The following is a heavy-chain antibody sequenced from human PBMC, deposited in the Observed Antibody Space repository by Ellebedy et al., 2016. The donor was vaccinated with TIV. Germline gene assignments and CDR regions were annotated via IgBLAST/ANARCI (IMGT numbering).Heavy chain of an antibody. CDR2: IYPDDSDT. CDR1: GYRFTNYW. CDR3: ARRGVYGLGLMNWYFDL. D-gene: IGHD3-10*01. J-gene: IGHJ2*01. V-gene: IGHV5-51*01. Sequence: KVSCKGSGYRFTNYWIGWVRQMPGKGLEWMGNIYPDDSDTRYSPSFQGQVTISADKSISTAYLQWSGLKASDTAMYYCARRGVYGLGLMNWYFDLWGRGTLVTVSS.